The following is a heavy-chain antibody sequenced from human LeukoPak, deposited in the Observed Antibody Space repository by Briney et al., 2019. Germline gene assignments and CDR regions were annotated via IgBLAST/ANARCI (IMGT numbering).Heavy chain of an antibody. D-gene: IGHD6-13*01. J-gene: IGHJ4*02. Sequence: SGGSLRLSCAASGFTVSSNYMGWVRQAPGKGLEWVSVIYSGGTTNYADSVKGRFTISRDNSKNTLFLQMNSLRAEDTAVYYCARGGYSSSWYHFDYWGQGTLVTVSS. CDR3: ARGGYSSSWYHFDY. V-gene: IGHV3-53*01. CDR1: GFTVSSNY. CDR2: IYSGGTT.